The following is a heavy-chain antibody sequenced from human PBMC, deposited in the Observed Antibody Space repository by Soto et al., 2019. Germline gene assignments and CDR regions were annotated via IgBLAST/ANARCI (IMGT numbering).Heavy chain of an antibody. Sequence: QVQLVQSGAEVKKPGSSVKVSCKASGGTFSSYTISWVRQAPGQWLEWMGKIIAILGIENYAQKFQGRVTITADKSTTTACMELSSLRSADTAVYSCASETATTGLRWFDPSGQRTLVAPSS. CDR1: GGTFSSYT. V-gene: IGHV1-69*02. J-gene: IGHJ5*02. CDR3: ASETATTGLRWFDP. D-gene: IGHD1-7*01. CDR2: IIAILGIE.